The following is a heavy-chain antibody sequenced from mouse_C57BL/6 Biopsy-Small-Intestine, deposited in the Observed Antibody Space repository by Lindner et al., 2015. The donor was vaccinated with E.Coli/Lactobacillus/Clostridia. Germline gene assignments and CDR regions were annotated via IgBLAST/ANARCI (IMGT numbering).Heavy chain of an antibody. CDR3: AAGTLRETWFAY. J-gene: IGHJ3*01. Sequence: VQLQESGPELVKPGASVKMSCKTSGYTFNRYVIHWVKQKPGQGLEWIGYINPYNDGTKYNEKFKGKATLTSDKSSSTAYMELSSLISEDSAVYYCAAGTLRETWFAYWGQGTLVTVSA. V-gene: IGHV1-14*01. CDR2: INPYNDGT. CDR1: GYTFNRYV. D-gene: IGHD4-1*01.